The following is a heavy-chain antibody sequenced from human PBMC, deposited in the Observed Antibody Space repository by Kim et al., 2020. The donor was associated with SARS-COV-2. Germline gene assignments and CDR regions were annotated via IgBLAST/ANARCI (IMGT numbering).Heavy chain of an antibody. V-gene: IGHV3-11*06. CDR3: ARGGDYYDSSGNYWGRYYFDY. J-gene: IGHJ4*02. CDR2: ISSSSSYT. D-gene: IGHD3-22*01. CDR1: GFTFSDYY. Sequence: GGSLRLSCAASGFTFSDYYMSWIRQAPGKGLEWVSYISSSSSYTNYADSVKGRFTISRDNAKNSLYLQMNSLRAEDTAVYYCARGGDYYDSSGNYWGRYYFDYWGQGTLVTVSS.